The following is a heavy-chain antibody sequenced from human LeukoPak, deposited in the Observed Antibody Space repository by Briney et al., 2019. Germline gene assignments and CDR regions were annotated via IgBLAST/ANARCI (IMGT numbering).Heavy chain of an antibody. CDR3: ATTPSNPAAYEDY. D-gene: IGHD2-2*01. CDR1: GGTFSSYA. J-gene: IGHJ4*02. V-gene: IGHV1-69*05. CDR2: IIPIFGTA. Sequence: ASVKVSCKASGGTFSSYAISWVRQAPGQGLEWMGGIIPIFGTANYAQKFQGRVTITTDESTSTAYMELSSLRSEDTAVYYCATTPSNPAAYEDYWGQGTLVTVSS.